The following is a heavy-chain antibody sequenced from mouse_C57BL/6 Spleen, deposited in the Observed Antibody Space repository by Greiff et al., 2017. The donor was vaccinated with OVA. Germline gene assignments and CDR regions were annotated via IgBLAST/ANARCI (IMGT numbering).Heavy chain of an antibody. D-gene: IGHD2-2*01. CDR1: GYTFTDYY. CDR3: AGSMVTTGGGYAMDY. V-gene: IGHV1-26*01. CDR2: INPNNGGT. J-gene: IGHJ4*01. Sequence: EVQLQQSGPELVKPGASVKISCKASGYTFTDYYMNWVKQSHGKSLEWIGDINPNNGGTSYNQKFKGKATLTVDKSSSTAYMELRSLTSEDSAVYYCAGSMVTTGGGYAMDYWGQGTSVTVSS.